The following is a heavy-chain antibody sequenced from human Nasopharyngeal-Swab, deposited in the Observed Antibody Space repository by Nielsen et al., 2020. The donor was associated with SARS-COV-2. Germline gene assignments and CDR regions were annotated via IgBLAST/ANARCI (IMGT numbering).Heavy chain of an antibody. Sequence: GESLKISCAASGFTFSDHYMSWIRQAPGKGLEWVSYISSSSSYTNYADSVKGRFTISRDNAKNSLYLQMNSLRAEDTAVYYCARDRLRQGYDFWSGYYPDAFDIWGQGTMVTVSS. D-gene: IGHD3-3*01. J-gene: IGHJ3*02. CDR3: ARDRLRQGYDFWSGYYPDAFDI. CDR2: ISSSSSYT. CDR1: GFTFSDHY. V-gene: IGHV3-11*06.